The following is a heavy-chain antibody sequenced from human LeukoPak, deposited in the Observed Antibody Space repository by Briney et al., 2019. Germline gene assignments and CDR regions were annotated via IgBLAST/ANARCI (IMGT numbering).Heavy chain of an antibody. D-gene: IGHD3-16*01. V-gene: IGHV1-18*01. CDR2: ISEYSDIT. CDR3: PKECRGGKNN. CDR1: GYSFTNHP. Sequence: ASVRVSCKTSGYSFTNHPITWVRQAPGQGLEWVGWISEYSDITKYAQKFQGRVTLTKDTSTTTAYMELRSLTSDDTAVYYCPKECRGGKNNWGKETLVTVSS. J-gene: IGHJ4*02.